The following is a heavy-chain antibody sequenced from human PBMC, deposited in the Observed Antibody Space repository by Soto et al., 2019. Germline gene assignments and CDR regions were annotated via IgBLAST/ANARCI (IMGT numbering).Heavy chain of an antibody. J-gene: IGHJ4*01. Sequence: SNTLSITFALTGDSVSSNSAGWSWVRQSPSRGLEWLGRTYYRSKWYYEYAVSVRGRITINPDTSKNQYSLQLNSVTPEDTAVYFCARGEQYSGRIFDYWGQGTLVTVSS. V-gene: IGHV6-1*01. D-gene: IGHD1-26*01. CDR2: TYYRSKWYY. CDR3: ARGEQYSGRIFDY. CDR1: GDSVSSNSAG.